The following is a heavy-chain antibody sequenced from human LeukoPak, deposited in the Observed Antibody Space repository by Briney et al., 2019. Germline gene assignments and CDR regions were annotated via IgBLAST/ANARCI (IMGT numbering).Heavy chain of an antibody. CDR1: GFTFDDYA. CDR3: AKGDYDILTGTPDY. CDR2: ISWNSGSI. V-gene: IGHV3-9*01. D-gene: IGHD3-9*01. Sequence: GGSLRLSCAASGFTFDDYAMHWVRQAPGKGLEWVSGISWNSGSIGYADSVKGRFTISRDNAKNSLYLQMNSLRAEDTALYYCAKGDYDILTGTPDYWGQGTLVTVSS. J-gene: IGHJ4*02.